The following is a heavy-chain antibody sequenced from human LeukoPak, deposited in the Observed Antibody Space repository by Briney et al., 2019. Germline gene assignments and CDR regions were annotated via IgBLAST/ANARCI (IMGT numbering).Heavy chain of an antibody. D-gene: IGHD4-17*01. V-gene: IGHV3-53*01. J-gene: IGHJ4*02. Sequence: GGSLRLSCAASEFTFGSYWMTWVRQAPGKGLAWVSVIYSVGSTYYADSVKGRFTISRDNSKNTLYLQMNSLRAEDTAVYYCARETSYGDYEGGQVYWGQGTLVTVSS. CDR1: EFTFGSYW. CDR2: IYSVGST. CDR3: ARETSYGDYEGGQVY.